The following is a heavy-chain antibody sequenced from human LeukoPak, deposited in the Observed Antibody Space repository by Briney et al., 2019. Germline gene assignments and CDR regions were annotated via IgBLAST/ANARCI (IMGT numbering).Heavy chain of an antibody. CDR3: ARADDFGDYDC. Sequence: PGGSLRLSRAASGFTVSSKYMSWVRQAPGKGLEWVSIIYPGGTTYYADSVKGRFTISRDNSKNTVYLQMNSLKADDAAVCYCARADDFGDYDCWGQGTLVTVSS. CDR2: IYPGGTT. V-gene: IGHV3-53*01. CDR1: GFTVSSKY. J-gene: IGHJ4*02. D-gene: IGHD4-17*01.